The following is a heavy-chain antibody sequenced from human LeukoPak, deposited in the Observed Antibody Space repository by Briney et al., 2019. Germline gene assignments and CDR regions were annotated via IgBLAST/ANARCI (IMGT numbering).Heavy chain of an antibody. J-gene: IGHJ4*02. CDR2: ISSSSSYI. CDR1: GFTFSSYS. CDR3: AREWNSRATFDY. Sequence: GGSLRLSCAASGFTFSSYSMNWVRQAPGKGLEWVSSISSSSSYIYYADSVKGRFTISRDNAKNSLYLQMNSLRAEDTAVYYCAREWNSRATFDYWGQGTLVTVSS. V-gene: IGHV3-21*01. D-gene: IGHD1-1*01.